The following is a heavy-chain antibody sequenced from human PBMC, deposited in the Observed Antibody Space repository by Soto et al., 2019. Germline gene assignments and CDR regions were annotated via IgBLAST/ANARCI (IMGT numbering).Heavy chain of an antibody. CDR2: ISSSSSTI. CDR1: GFTFSSYS. V-gene: IGHV3-48*02. CDR3: ARDGHNGYNYYYGMDV. Sequence: EVQLVESGGGLVQPGGSLRLSCAASGFTFSSYSMNWVRQAPGKGMEWVSYISSSSSTIYYADSVKGRFTISRDNAKNSLYLQMNSLRDEDTAVYYCARDGHNGYNYYYGMDVWGQGTTVTVSS. J-gene: IGHJ6*02. D-gene: IGHD2-8*01.